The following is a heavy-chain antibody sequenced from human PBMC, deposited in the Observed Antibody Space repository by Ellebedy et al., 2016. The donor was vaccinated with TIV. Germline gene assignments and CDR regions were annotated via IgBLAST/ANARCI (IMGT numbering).Heavy chain of an antibody. Sequence: ASVKVSCKVSGYTLTELSMHWVRQAPGKGLEWMGGFDPEDGEAIYAQKFQGRVTMTDDTSTDTAYMELSSLRSEDTAVYYCARDKRSGSDFSYYGMDVWGQGTTVTVSS. J-gene: IGHJ6*02. CDR1: GYTLTELS. V-gene: IGHV1-24*01. D-gene: IGHD5-12*01. CDR2: FDPEDGEA. CDR3: ARDKRSGSDFSYYGMDV.